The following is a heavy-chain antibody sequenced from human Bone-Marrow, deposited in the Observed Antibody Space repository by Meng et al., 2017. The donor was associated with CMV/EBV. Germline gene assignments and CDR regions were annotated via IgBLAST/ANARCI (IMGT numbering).Heavy chain of an antibody. Sequence: ASAGFTVSIKYMTWVRQPRGKGLGWVSSIYSGGSTYYADSVKGRFTISRDNSKNTLYLQMNSLAAEDTAIYYCARVNRAAQYDWFDPWGPGTLVTVSS. D-gene: IGHD6-25*01. CDR3: ARVNRAAQYDWFDP. V-gene: IGHV3-53*01. J-gene: IGHJ5*02. CDR2: IYSGGST. CDR1: GFTVSIKY.